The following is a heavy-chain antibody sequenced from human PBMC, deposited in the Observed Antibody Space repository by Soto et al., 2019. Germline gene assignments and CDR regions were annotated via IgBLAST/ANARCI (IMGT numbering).Heavy chain of an antibody. CDR2: ISYDGSNK. D-gene: IGHD4-4*01. V-gene: IGHV3-30*18. CDR3: AKTPRDYSNYYGMDV. Sequence: GSLRLSCAASGFTFSSYGMHWVRQAPGKGLEWVAIISYDGSNKYYADSVKGRFTISRDNSKNTLYLQMNSLRAEDTAVYYCAKTPRDYSNYYGMDVWGQGTTVTVSS. CDR1: GFTFSSYG. J-gene: IGHJ6*02.